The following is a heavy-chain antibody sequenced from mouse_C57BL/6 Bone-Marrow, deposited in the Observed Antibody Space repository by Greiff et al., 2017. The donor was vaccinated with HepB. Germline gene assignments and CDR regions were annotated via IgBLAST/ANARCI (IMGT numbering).Heavy chain of an antibody. D-gene: IGHD1-1*01. J-gene: IGHJ3*01. CDR3: ARPGHYYGSPWCAY. V-gene: IGHV5-17*01. Sequence: DVMLVESGGGLVKPGGSLKLSCAASGFTFSDYGMHWVRQAPEKGLEWVAYISSGSSTIYYADTVKGRFTISRDNAKNTLFLQMTSLRSEDTAMYYCARPGHYYGSPWCAYWGQGTLVTVSA. CDR1: GFTFSDYG. CDR2: ISSGSSTI.